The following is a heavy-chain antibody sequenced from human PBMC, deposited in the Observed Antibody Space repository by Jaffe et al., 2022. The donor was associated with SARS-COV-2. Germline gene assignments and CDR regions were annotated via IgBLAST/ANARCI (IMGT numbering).Heavy chain of an antibody. J-gene: IGHJ4*02. CDR3: ARDPSSSADY. Sequence: QVQLVESGGGLVKPGGSLRLSCAVSGFTFSNYYMGWIRQAPGKGLEWVSYISSTAVIINYADSVKGRFTISRDNSKNLLFLQMSSLRVDDTAVYYCARDPSSSADYWGQGTLVTVSS. D-gene: IGHD6-13*01. CDR1: GFTFSNYY. V-gene: IGHV3-11*01. CDR2: ISSTAVII.